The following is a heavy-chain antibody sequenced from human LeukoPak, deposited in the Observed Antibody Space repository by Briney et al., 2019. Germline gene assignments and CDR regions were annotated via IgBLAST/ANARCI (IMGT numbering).Heavy chain of an antibody. Sequence: SETLSLTCTVSGGSVSSGTYYWSWIRQPPGKGLEWIGYFYDSGSTNYNPSLKSRVTISVDTSKNQISLKLRSVTAADTAVYYCARGYCSSTSCSPYYFDYWGQGTLDTVSS. D-gene: IGHD2-2*01. V-gene: IGHV4-61*01. CDR2: FYDSGST. J-gene: IGHJ4*02. CDR1: GGSVSSGTYY. CDR3: ARGYCSSTSCSPYYFDY.